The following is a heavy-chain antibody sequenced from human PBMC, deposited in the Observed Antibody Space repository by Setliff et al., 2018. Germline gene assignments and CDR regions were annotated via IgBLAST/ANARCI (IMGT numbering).Heavy chain of an antibody. D-gene: IGHD1-26*01. CDR2: IYHSGST. CDR1: GYSISSGYY. CDR3: AKGRVGLAARAGY. Sequence: SETLSLTCAVSGYSISSGYYWGWIRQPPGKGLEWIGNIYHSGSTYYNPSLKSRVTISVDTSKNQFSLKLSSVTAADTAVYYCAKGRVGLAARAGYWGQGTLVTVSS. V-gene: IGHV4-38-2*01. J-gene: IGHJ4*02.